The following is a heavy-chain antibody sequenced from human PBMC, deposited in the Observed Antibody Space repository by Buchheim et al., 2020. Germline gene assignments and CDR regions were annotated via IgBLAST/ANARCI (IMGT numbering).Heavy chain of an antibody. CDR2: IYYSGST. V-gene: IGHV4-39*01. D-gene: IGHD5-12*01. CDR1: GGSISSSSYY. J-gene: IGHJ4*02. CDR3: ARRGATGSKGLRFGFDY. Sequence: QVQLQESGPGLVKPSETLSLTCTVSGGSISSSSYYWGWIRQPPGKGLEWIGSIYYSGSTYYNPSLKSRVTISVDTSKNQFSLKLSSVTAADTAVYYCARRGATGSKGLRFGFDYWGQGTL.